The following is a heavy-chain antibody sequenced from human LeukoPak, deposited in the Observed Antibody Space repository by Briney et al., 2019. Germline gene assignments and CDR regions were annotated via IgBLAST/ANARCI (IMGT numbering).Heavy chain of an antibody. J-gene: IGHJ6*02. D-gene: IGHD3-22*01. Sequence: GGSLRLSCAASGFTFSSYAMSWVRQAPGKGLEWVSAISGSGGSTYYADSVKGRFTISRDNSKNTLYLQMNSLRAEDTAVYYCAKGAAMIVVVILYYYYYGMDVWGQGTTVTVSS. CDR2: ISGSGGST. CDR1: GFTFSSYA. V-gene: IGHV3-23*01. CDR3: AKGAAMIVVVILYYYYYGMDV.